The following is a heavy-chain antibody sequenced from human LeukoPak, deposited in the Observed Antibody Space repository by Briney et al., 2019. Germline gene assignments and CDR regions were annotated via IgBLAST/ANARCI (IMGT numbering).Heavy chain of an antibody. V-gene: IGHV3-33*06. J-gene: IGHJ4*02. CDR3: AKDRVRYDYVWGSYRVPLPDY. Sequence: GRSLRLPCAASGFTFSSYGMHWVRQAPGKGLEWVAVIWYDGSNKYYADSVKGRFTISRDNSKNTLYLQMNSLRAEDTAVYYCAKDRVRYDYVWGSYRVPLPDYWGEGTLVTVSS. D-gene: IGHD3-16*02. CDR1: GFTFSSYG. CDR2: IWYDGSNK.